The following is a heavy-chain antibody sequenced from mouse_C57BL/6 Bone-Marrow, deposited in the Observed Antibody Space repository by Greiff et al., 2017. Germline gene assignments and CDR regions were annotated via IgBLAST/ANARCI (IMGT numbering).Heavy chain of an antibody. J-gene: IGHJ1*03. CDR1: GYTFTSYW. D-gene: IGHD2-3*01. Sequence: QVQLQQPGAELVKPGASVKLSCKASGYTFTSYWMQWVKQRPGQGLEWIGEIDPSDSYTNYNQKFKGKATLTVDTSSSTAYMQLSSLTSEDSAVYYCARDGGHWYCDVWGTGTTVTVSS. CDR3: ARDGGHWYCDV. V-gene: IGHV1-50*01. CDR2: IDPSDSYT.